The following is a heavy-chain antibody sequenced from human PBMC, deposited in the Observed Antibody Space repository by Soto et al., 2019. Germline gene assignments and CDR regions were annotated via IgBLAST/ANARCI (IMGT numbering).Heavy chain of an antibody. CDR2: IGFYHTQT. V-gene: IGHV1-18*04. CDR3: VIHDKTISLDH. CDR1: GYTFIDYG. J-gene: IGHJ4*02. Sequence: QIQMVQSGAEVKEPGASVKVSCKTSGYTFIDYGIDWVRQAPGQDLQWMGWIGFYHTQTRYTPQFQGRVTISSDTSTRTVYMQLRSLRSDDTATYSCVIHDKTISLDHWGPGTRITVSS. D-gene: IGHD3-22*01.